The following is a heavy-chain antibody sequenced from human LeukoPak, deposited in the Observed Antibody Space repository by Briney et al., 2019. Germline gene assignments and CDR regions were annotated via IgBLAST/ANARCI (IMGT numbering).Heavy chain of an antibody. Sequence: GGSLRLSCAASGFTVSSNYMSWVRQAPGKGLEWVSVIYSGGNTYYADSVKGRFTISRDSSMNTLHLQMNSLRVEDTAIYYCARDGGNNSWYGMDVWGQGTTVTVSS. V-gene: IGHV3-66*01. CDR3: ARDGGNNSWYGMDV. CDR1: GFTVSSNY. CDR2: IYSGGNT. D-gene: IGHD4-23*01. J-gene: IGHJ6*02.